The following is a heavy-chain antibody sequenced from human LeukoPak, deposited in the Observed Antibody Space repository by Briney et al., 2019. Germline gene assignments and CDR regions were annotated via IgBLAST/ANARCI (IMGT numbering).Heavy chain of an antibody. CDR1: GGSISSYY. CDR3: ARAPDSSGYL. D-gene: IGHD3-22*01. J-gene: IGHJ4*02. CDR2: IYYSGST. Sequence: PSETLSLTCTVSGGSISSYYWSWIRQPPGKGLEWIGYIYYSGSTNYNPSLKSRVTISVDTSKNQFSLKLSSVTAADTAVYYCARAPDSSGYLWGQGPLVTVSS. V-gene: IGHV4-59*01.